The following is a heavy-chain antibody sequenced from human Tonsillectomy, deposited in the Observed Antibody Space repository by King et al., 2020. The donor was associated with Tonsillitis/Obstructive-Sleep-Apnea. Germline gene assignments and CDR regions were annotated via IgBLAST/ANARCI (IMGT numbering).Heavy chain of an antibody. J-gene: IGHJ6*03. CDR3: VKATSGEFYYYYMDV. CDR2: ISSNGGST. D-gene: IGHD3-10*01. V-gene: IGHV3-64D*06. Sequence: VQLVESGGGLVQPGGSLRVSCSASGFTFSSYAMHWVRQAPGKGLEYVSSISSNGGSTNYADSVKARFTISRDNSKNTLYLQISSLRAEDTAVYYCVKATSGEFYYYYMDVWGKGTTVTVSS. CDR1: GFTFSSYA.